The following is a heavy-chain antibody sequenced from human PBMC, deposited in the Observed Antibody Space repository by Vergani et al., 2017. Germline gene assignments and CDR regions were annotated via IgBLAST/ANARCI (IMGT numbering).Heavy chain of an antibody. J-gene: IGHJ5*02. V-gene: IGHV4-59*01. CDR3: ARGVGRRLIAAAGTWWFDP. D-gene: IGHD6-13*01. Sequence: QVQLQESGPGLVKPSETLSLTCTVSGGSISSYYWSWIRQPPGKGLEWIGYIYYSGSTNYNPSLKSRVTISVDTSKNQFSLKLRSVTAADTAVYYCARGVGRRLIAAAGTWWFDPWGQGTLVTVSS. CDR1: GGSISSYY. CDR2: IYYSGST.